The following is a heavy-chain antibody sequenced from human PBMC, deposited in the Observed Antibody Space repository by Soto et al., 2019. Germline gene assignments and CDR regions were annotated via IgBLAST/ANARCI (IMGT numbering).Heavy chain of an antibody. V-gene: IGHV4-34*01. CDR2: INHSVST. CDR1: GGSFSGYY. D-gene: IGHD3-9*01. Sequence: SETLSLTCAVYGGSFSGYYWSWIRQPPGKGLEWVGEINHSVSTNYNPSLKSRVTISVDTSKNQFSLKLSSVTAADTAVYYCARGGVYYDILTGYYNYFDYWGQGTLVTVSS. J-gene: IGHJ4*02. CDR3: ARGGVYYDILTGYYNYFDY.